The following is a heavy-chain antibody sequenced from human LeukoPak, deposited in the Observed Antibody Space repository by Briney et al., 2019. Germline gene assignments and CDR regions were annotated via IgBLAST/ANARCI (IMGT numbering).Heavy chain of an antibody. V-gene: IGHV3-23*01. CDR3: AKTNGYYSD. J-gene: IGHJ4*02. Sequence: GGSLRLSCAASGFTFSSYGMNWVRQAPEKGLEWVSGISGSGGTTYYADSVKGRFTISRDNSKNSLSLQVSSLRAEDTAVYYCAKTNGYYSDWGQGTLVTVSS. CDR1: GFTFSSYG. CDR2: ISGSGGTT. D-gene: IGHD3-22*01.